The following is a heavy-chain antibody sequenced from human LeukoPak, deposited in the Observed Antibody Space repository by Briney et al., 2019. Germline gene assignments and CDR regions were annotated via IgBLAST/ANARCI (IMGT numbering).Heavy chain of an antibody. CDR1: GFTFSSYA. V-gene: IGHV3-23*01. Sequence: PGGSLRLSCAASGFTFSSYAMSWVRQAPGKGLEWVSAISGSGGSTYYADSVKGRFTISRDNSKNTLYLQMNGLRAEDTAVYYCAKDSVARNGVYDAFDIWGQGTVVSVSS. CDR3: AKDSVARNGVYDAFDI. D-gene: IGHD5-24*01. J-gene: IGHJ3*02. CDR2: ISGSGGST.